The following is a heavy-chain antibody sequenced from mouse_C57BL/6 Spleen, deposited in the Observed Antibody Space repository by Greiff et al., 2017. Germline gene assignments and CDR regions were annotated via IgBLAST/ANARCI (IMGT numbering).Heavy chain of an antibody. CDR3: ASGYAYGSSY. CDR2: INPNNGGT. Sequence: EVQLQQSGPELVKPGASVKMSCKASGYTFTDYNMHWVKQSHGKSLEWIGYINPNNGGTSYNQKFKGKATLTVNKSSSTAYMELRSLTSEDSAVYYCASGYAYGSSYWGQGTTLTVSS. V-gene: IGHV1-22*01. D-gene: IGHD1-1*01. CDR1: GYTFTDYN. J-gene: IGHJ2*01.